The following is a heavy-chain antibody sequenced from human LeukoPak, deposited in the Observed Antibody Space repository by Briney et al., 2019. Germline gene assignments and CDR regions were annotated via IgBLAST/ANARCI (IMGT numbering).Heavy chain of an antibody. J-gene: IGHJ3*02. CDR2: IHYSGST. CDR3: ARQISYASAWPTI. Sequence: KSSETLSLTCTVSGGSISSYYWSWIRQPPGKGLEWIGYIHYSGSTAYNPSLKSRVTISLDTSKDQYSLKLTSVTAADTAVYYCARQISYASAWPTIWGQGTMVTVSS. CDR1: GGSISSYY. V-gene: IGHV4-59*08. D-gene: IGHD6-19*01.